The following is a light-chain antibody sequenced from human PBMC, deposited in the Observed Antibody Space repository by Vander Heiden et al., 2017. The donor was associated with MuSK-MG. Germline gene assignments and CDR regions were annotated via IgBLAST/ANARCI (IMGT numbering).Light chain of an antibody. CDR3: QQDNNWPPWT. V-gene: IGKV3-15*01. Sequence: EIVMTQSPATLSVSPGERATLSCRASQSVSSNLAWYQQKPGQAPRLLMYGASTRATGIPARFSGSGSGTEFTLTISSLQSEDFAIYYCQQDNNWPPWTFGQGTMVEIK. CDR2: GAS. CDR1: QSVSSN. J-gene: IGKJ1*01.